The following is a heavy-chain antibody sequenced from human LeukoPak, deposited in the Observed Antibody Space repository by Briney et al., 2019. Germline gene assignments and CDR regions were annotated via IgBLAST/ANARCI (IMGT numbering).Heavy chain of an antibody. Sequence: SETLSLTCTVSGGSISSYYWSWIRQPPGKGLEWIGSIYHSGSTYYNPSLKSRVTISVDTSKNQFSLKLSSVTAADTAVYFCARGPYSYDSSGAFDIWGQGTMVTVSS. J-gene: IGHJ3*02. CDR3: ARGPYSYDSSGAFDI. V-gene: IGHV4-38-2*02. D-gene: IGHD3-22*01. CDR1: GGSISSYY. CDR2: IYHSGST.